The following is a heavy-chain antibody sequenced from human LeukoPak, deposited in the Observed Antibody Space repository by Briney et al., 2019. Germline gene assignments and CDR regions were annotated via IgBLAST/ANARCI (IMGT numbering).Heavy chain of an antibody. Sequence: GGSLRLSCVASGFTFSSYAMSWVRQAPGKGLEWVSSISGSGASTYYANSVKGRFTISRDNSKNTLYLQMNSLRAEDTAVYYCATEYYYDSSGYFNSGLDYWGQGTLVTVSS. J-gene: IGHJ4*02. D-gene: IGHD3-22*01. CDR1: GFTFSSYA. CDR3: ATEYYYDSSGYFNSGLDY. CDR2: ISGSGAST. V-gene: IGHV3-23*01.